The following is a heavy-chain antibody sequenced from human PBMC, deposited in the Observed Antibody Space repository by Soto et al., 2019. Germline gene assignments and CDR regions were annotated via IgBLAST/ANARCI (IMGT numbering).Heavy chain of an antibody. J-gene: IGHJ4*02. Sequence: GGSLRLSCAASGFTFSSYAMSWVRQAPGKGLEWVSAISGSGGSTYYADSVKGRFTISRDNSKNTLYLQMNSLRAADTAVYYCAKSPHPSIVLMEYYFDYWGQGTLVTVSS. D-gene: IGHD2-8*01. CDR3: AKSPHPSIVLMEYYFDY. CDR2: ISGSGGST. CDR1: GFTFSSYA. V-gene: IGHV3-23*01.